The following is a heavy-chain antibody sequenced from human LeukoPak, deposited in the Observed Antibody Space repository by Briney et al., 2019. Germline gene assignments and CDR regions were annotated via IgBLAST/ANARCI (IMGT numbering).Heavy chain of an antibody. J-gene: IGHJ4*02. CDR3: ARALYSSGWYGPAY. CDR1: GFTFSSYS. V-gene: IGHV3-21*01. D-gene: IGHD6-19*01. Sequence: GGSLRLSCAASGFTFSSYSTNWVRQAPGKGLEWVSSISSSSSYIYYADSVKGRFTISRDNAKNSLYLQMNSLRAEDTAVYYCARALYSSGWYGPAYWGQGTLVTVSS. CDR2: ISSSSSYI.